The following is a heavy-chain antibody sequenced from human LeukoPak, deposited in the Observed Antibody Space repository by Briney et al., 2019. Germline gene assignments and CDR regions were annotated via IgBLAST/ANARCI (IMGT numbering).Heavy chain of an antibody. CDR2: ISSSGSTI. V-gene: IGHV3-48*03. D-gene: IGHD3-10*02. Sequence: GGSLRLSCAASGFTFTNYAMNWVRQAPGKGLEWVSYISSSGSTIYYADSVKGRFTISRDNAKNSLYLQMNSLRAEDTAVYYCAELGITMIGGVWGKGTTVTISS. CDR1: GFTFTNYA. J-gene: IGHJ6*04. CDR3: AELGITMIGGV.